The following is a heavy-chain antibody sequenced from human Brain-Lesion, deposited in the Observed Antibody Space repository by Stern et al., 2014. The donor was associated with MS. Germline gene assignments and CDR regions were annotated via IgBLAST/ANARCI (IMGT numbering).Heavy chain of an antibody. CDR3: AEGGSYGFVY. V-gene: IGHV1-45*02. CDR2: ITPFTGNT. Sequence: QLVESGAEVKKTGSSVKVSCQASGNTFTNRYLHWVRQAPGQALEWMGWITPFTGNTNYAQNFQDRFTITMDRSMSTAYMDLSSLRSDDTAIYFCAEGGSYGFVYWGQGTLVTVSS. D-gene: IGHD4-17*01. J-gene: IGHJ4*02. CDR1: GNTFTNRY.